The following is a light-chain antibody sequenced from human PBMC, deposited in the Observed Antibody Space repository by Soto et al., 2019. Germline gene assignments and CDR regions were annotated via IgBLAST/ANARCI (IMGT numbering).Light chain of an antibody. CDR3: QQRSNWPRT. J-gene: IGKJ1*01. CDR1: QSVDND. V-gene: IGKV3-11*01. CDR2: DAS. Sequence: EIVLTQSPATLSLSPGERAPPSCRASQSVDNDLAWYQQKPGQPPRLLIYDASNRATGIPARFSGSGSGTDFTPTISSLAPEDLAVDYCQQRSNWPRTFGQGAQGGYQ.